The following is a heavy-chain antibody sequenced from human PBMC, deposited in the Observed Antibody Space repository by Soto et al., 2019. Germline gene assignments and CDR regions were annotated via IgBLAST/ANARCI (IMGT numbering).Heavy chain of an antibody. CDR2: ISYDGSEK. CDR3: AREGYGGRLRAHYYYYGMDV. Sequence: QVQLVESGGGVVQPGRSLRLSCAASGFTFSSYVIHWVRQAPGKGLEWVAVISYDGSEKYHADSVKGRFTISRDKSKNTLYLQMNSLRAEDTAVYYCAREGYGGRLRAHYYYYGMDVWGQGTTVTVSS. D-gene: IGHD4-17*01. V-gene: IGHV3-30-3*01. CDR1: GFTFSSYV. J-gene: IGHJ6*02.